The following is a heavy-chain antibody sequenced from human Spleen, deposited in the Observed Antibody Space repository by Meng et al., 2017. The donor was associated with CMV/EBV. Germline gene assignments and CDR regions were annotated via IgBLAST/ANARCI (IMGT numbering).Heavy chain of an antibody. V-gene: IGHV1-46*01. CDR3: ARTPPSSSSGWDWFDP. CDR1: GYTFTSYY. CDR2: INPSDDST. D-gene: IGHD6-19*01. Sequence: ASVKVSCKAAGYTFTSYYMHWVRQAPGQGLEWMGIINPSDDSTSYAQTFQGRVTMTRDTSTSTVYMELSSLRSEDTAVYYCARTPPSSSSGWDWFDPWGQGTLVTVSS. J-gene: IGHJ5*02.